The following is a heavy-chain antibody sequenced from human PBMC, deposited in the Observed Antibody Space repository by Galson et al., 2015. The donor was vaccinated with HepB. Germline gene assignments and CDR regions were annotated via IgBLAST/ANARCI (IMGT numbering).Heavy chain of an antibody. V-gene: IGHV3-21*01. CDR1: GFTFRNYA. J-gene: IGHJ4*02. CDR3: VRDPPYDILTGYSHFDY. Sequence: SLRLSCAASGFTFRNYAMSWVRQAPGKGLEWVSSISHTSDYVFYAESVKGRFTVSRDNAESSLYLQMSSLRAEDTAVYYCVRDPPYDILTGYSHFDYWGQGTLVTVSS. CDR2: ISHTSDYV. D-gene: IGHD3-9*01.